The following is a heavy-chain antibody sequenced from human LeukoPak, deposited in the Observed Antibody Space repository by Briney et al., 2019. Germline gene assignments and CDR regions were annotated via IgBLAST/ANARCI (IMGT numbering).Heavy chain of an antibody. CDR3: ARGRPKDDILTGYYTPYYMDV. V-gene: IGHV1-18*01. D-gene: IGHD3-9*01. Sequence: ASVKVSCKASGGTFSRNDISWVRQAPGQGLEWMGWISAYNGNTNYAQKLQGRVTMTTDTSTSTAYMELRSLRSDDTAVYYCARGRPKDDILTGYYTPYYMDVWGKGTTVTISS. CDR2: ISAYNGNT. CDR1: GGTFSRND. J-gene: IGHJ6*03.